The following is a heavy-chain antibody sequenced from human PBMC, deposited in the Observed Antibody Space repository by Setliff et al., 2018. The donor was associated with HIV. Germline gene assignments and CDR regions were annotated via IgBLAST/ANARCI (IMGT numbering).Heavy chain of an antibody. CDR2: IDDSGSI. D-gene: IGHD4-17*01. Sequence: PSETLSLTCAVYTESLTRYDWAWIRQSPEKGLEWIGEIDDSGSIIYNPSLQSRVTMSVDTSKNQFSLKVRSLTAADTGLYYCARVKSIKTTLFRLWPRFDLWGQGTQVTVSS. CDR1: TESLTRYD. CDR3: ARVKSIKTTLFRLWPRFDL. V-gene: IGHV4-34*01. J-gene: IGHJ5*02.